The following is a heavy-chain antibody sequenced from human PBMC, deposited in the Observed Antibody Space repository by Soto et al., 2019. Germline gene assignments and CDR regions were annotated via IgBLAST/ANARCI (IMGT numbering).Heavy chain of an antibody. CDR3: ARGGLVITDFYYGLDV. CDR1: GGTFRTTA. Sequence: SVKVSCKLSGGTFRTTAISWVRQAPGQGLEWMGESTPVFGTPDYAQKFQGRITISADESTSTVYMDLSSLGSEDTAVYYCARGGLVITDFYYGLDVWGQGTTVTVSS. V-gene: IGHV1-69*13. J-gene: IGHJ6*02. CDR2: STPVFGTP. D-gene: IGHD3-9*01.